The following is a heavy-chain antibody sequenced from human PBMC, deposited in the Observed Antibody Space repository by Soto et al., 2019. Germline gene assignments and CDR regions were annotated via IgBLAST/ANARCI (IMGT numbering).Heavy chain of an antibody. CDR1: GGTFSSYA. CDR3: ARDRDCSGGSCYHAFDI. Sequence: QVQLVQSGAEVKKPGSSVKVSCMASGGTFSSYAISWVRQAPGQGLEWMGGIIPIFGTANYAQKFQGRVTITADESTSTAYMELSRLRSEDTAVYYCARDRDCSGGSCYHAFDIWGQGTMVTVSS. J-gene: IGHJ3*02. CDR2: IIPIFGTA. D-gene: IGHD2-15*01. V-gene: IGHV1-69*01.